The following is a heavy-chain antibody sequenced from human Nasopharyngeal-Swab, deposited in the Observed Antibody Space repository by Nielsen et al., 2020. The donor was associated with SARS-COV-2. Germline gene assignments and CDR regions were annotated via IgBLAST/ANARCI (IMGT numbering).Heavy chain of an antibody. CDR1: GFTFDSYA. J-gene: IGHJ5*02. V-gene: IGHV3-23*01. Sequence: GESLKISCAASGFTFDSYAMSWVRQAPGKGLEWVSGLSASGGSTYYADSVKGRFTISRDNSKNTMYLQLNSLRAEDTAVYYCTKDHALTKVTNRWFDRWGQGTLVTVSS. D-gene: IGHD4-17*01. CDR2: LSASGGST. CDR3: TKDHALTKVTNRWFDR.